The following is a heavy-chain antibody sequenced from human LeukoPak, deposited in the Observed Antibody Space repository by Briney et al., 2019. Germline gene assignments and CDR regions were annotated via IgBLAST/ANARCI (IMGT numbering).Heavy chain of an antibody. CDR1: GFSLSTSGVG. CDR2: LYWDDDK. Sequence: SGPTLVKPTQTLTLTCTFSGFSLSTSGVGVGWIRQPPGKALEWLALLYWDDDKRYSPSLKSRLTITKDTSKNQVVLTMTNMDPVDTATYYCAHSRITMVRGVPIEYFQHWGQGTLVTVSS. J-gene: IGHJ1*01. CDR3: AHSRITMVRGVPIEYFQH. D-gene: IGHD3-10*01. V-gene: IGHV2-5*02.